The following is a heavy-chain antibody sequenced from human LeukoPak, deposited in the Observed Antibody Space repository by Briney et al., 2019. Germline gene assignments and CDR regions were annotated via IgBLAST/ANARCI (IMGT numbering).Heavy chain of an antibody. CDR2: IRSAGSNK. J-gene: IGHJ6*04. CDR3: AELGITMIGGV. CDR1: GFTFSDYG. D-gene: IGHD3-10*02. V-gene: IGHV3-30*02. Sequence: GGSLRLSCAASGFTFSDYGMHWVRQAPGKGLEWVTFIRSAGSNKYYADSVKGRFTISRDNSQNTLYLQMNSLRAEDTAVYYCAELGITMIGGVWGKGTTVTISS.